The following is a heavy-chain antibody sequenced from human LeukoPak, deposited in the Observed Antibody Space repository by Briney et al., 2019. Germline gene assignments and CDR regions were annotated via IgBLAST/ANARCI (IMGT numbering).Heavy chain of an antibody. CDR1: GFIFSSYA. J-gene: IGHJ3*02. CDR2: ISGSGYST. Sequence: GGSLRLSCAASGFIFSSYAMSWVRLAPGKGLEWVSTISGSGYSTYYADSVKGRFTISRDNSKNTLYLQMNSLRAEDTAVYYCAKDRDTYYYDSAGPGPDAFDIWGQGTMVTV. D-gene: IGHD3-22*01. V-gene: IGHV3-23*01. CDR3: AKDRDTYYYDSAGPGPDAFDI.